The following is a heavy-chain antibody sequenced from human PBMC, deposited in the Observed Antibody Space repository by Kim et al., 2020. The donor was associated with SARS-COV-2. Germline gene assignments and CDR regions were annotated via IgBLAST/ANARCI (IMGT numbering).Heavy chain of an antibody. CDR1: GGTFSSYA. CDR2: IIPIFGTA. CDR3: ARCLRVWGSYRGFDY. Sequence: SVKVSCKASGGTFSSYAISWVRQAPGQGLEWMGGIIPIFGTANYAQKFQARVTITADESTSTAYMELSSLRSEDTAVYYCARCLRVWGSYRGFDYWGQGTLVTVSS. J-gene: IGHJ4*02. V-gene: IGHV1-69*13. D-gene: IGHD3-16*02.